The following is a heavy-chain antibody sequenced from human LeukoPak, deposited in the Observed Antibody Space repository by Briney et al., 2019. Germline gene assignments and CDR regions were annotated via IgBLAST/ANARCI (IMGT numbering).Heavy chain of an antibody. V-gene: IGHV3-23*01. D-gene: IGHD1-14*01. CDR1: GFTFSNYP. Sequence: GGSLRLSCAASGFTFSNYPMNWVRQAPGKGLEWVSAITSDGSRTYNADPVKGRFTISRDNSKNTLYLQMNGLRADDTAVYYCAKGNTITPDYWGQGTLVTVSS. CDR3: AKGNTITPDY. J-gene: IGHJ4*02. CDR2: ITSDGSRT.